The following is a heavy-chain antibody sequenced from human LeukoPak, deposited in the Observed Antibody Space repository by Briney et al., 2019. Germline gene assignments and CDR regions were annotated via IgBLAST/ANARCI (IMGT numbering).Heavy chain of an antibody. J-gene: IGHJ5*02. D-gene: IGHD5-18*01. CDR2: TSGSGGST. V-gene: IGHV3-23*01. CDR1: GFTFSTYG. CDR3: ARDGYSYGYGGANWFDP. Sequence: GGTLRLSCAASGFTFSTYGMSWVRQAPGKGLEWVSATSGSGGSTYYADSVKGRFTISRDNSKNTLYLQMNSLRAEDTAVYYCARDGYSYGYGGANWFDPWGQGTLVTVSS.